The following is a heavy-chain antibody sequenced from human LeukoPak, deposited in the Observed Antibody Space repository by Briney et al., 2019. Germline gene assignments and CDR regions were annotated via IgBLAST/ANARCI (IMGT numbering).Heavy chain of an antibody. CDR3: ATSPGEQQLVQDFDY. CDR2: ISSSGSTI. J-gene: IGHJ4*02. V-gene: IGHV3-11*01. CDR1: GFTFSDYY. Sequence: GGSLRLSCAASGFTFSDYYMSWIRQAPGKGLEWVSYISSSGSTIYYADSVKGRFTISRDNAKNSLYLQMNSLRAEDTAVYYCATSPGEQQLVQDFDYWGQGTLVTVSS. D-gene: IGHD6-13*01.